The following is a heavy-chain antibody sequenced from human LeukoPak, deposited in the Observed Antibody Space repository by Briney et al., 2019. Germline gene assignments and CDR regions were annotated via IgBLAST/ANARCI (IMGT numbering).Heavy chain of an antibody. V-gene: IGHV3-48*01. CDR2: ITSSSGTI. CDR3: ARVSFYGSGTYYLDY. CDR1: GFTFSSSY. J-gene: IGHJ4*02. Sequence: GGSLRLSCAVSGFTFSSSYMNWVRQAPGKGLEWVSYITSSSGTIYYADSVKGRFTISRDNAKNSLYLQMNGLRAEDTAVYYCARVSFYGSGTYYLDYWGQGTLVTVSS. D-gene: IGHD3-10*01.